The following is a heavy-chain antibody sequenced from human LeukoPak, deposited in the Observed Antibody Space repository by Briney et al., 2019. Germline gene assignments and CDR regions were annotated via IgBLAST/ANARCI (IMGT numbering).Heavy chain of an antibody. CDR3: ARYNTLPRGFTAVDF. D-gene: IGHD3-10*01. Sequence: SETLSLTCSVSGYSFTSGHYWGWIRQPPGKGLEWIANIYHTGSAHYNPSLKSRVTISVDTSTNQFSLKLSSVTAADTAVYYCARYNTLPRGFTAVDFWGQGTLVTVSS. CDR2: IYHTGSA. CDR1: GYSFTSGHY. V-gene: IGHV4-38-2*01. J-gene: IGHJ4*02.